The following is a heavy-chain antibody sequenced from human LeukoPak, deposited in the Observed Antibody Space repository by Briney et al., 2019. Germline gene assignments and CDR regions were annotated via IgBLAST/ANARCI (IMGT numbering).Heavy chain of an antibody. D-gene: IGHD3-22*01. CDR2: IIPIFGTA. V-gene: IGHV1-69*05. CDR3: ARDAHPHYYDSGGGNYYYYYYMDV. J-gene: IGHJ6*03. Sequence: SVKVSCKASRGTFSGYAISWVRQAPGQGLEWMGGIIPIFGTANYAQKFQGRVTITTDESTSTAYMELSSLRSEDTAVYYCARDAHPHYYDSGGGNYYYYYYMDVWGKGTTVTVSS. CDR1: RGTFSGYA.